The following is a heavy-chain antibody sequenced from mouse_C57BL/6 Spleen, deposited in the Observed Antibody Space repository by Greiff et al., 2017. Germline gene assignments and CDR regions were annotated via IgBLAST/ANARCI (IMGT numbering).Heavy chain of an antibody. J-gene: IGHJ4*01. CDR1: GYAFSSSW. D-gene: IGHD2-3*01. V-gene: IGHV1-82*01. Sequence: QVQLQQSGPELVKPGASVKISCKASGYAFSSSWMHWVKQRPGKGLEWIGRIYPGDGGTNYNGKFKGKATLTADKSSSTAYMQLSSLTSEDSAVYFCAKGWLLHDYCTMDYWGQGTSVTVSS. CDR2: IYPGDGGT. CDR3: AKGWLLHDYCTMDY.